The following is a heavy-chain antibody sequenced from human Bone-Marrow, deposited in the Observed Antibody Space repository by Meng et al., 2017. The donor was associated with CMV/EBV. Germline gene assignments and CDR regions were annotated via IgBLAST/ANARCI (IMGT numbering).Heavy chain of an antibody. CDR3: ARILSGWPNDAFDI. V-gene: IGHV1-69*05. Sequence: SVKVSCKASGGTFSSYAISWVRQAPGQGLEWMGGIIPIFGTANYAQKFQGRVTITTDESTSTAYMELSSLRSDDTAVYYCARILSGWPNDAFDIWGQGIMVTVSS. J-gene: IGHJ3*02. D-gene: IGHD6-19*01. CDR1: GGTFSSYA. CDR2: IIPIFGTA.